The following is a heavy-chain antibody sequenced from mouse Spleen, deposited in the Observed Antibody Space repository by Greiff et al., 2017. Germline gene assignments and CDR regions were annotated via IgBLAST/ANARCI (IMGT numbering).Heavy chain of an antibody. CDR1: GFTFSDYY. J-gene: IGHJ2*01. V-gene: IGHV5-12*02. D-gene: IGHD2-1*01. CDR2: ISNGGGST. CDR3: ARQNYHYYFDY. Sequence: DVKLVESGGGLVQPGGSLKLSCATSGFTFSDYYMYWVRQTPEKRLEWVAYISNGGGSTYYPDTVKGRFTISRDNAKNTLYLQMSRLKSEDTAMYYCARQNYHYYFDYWGKGTTLTVSS.